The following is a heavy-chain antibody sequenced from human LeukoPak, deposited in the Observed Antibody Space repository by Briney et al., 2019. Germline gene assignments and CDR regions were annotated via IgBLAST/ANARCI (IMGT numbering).Heavy chain of an antibody. CDR3: AQSGGTDV. Sequence: GGSLRLSCAASGFTFSSSWMHWVRQAPGKGLVWVSRMDGDGNNIDYADSVKGRFTISRDNSKNMLFLQMNSLRAEDTAVYYCAQSGGTDVWGQGTTVTVSS. J-gene: IGHJ6*02. V-gene: IGHV3-74*01. CDR2: MDGDGNNI. CDR1: GFTFSSSW.